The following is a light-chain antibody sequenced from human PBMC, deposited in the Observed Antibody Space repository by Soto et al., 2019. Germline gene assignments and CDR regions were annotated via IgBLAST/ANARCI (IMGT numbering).Light chain of an antibody. V-gene: IGKV3-20*01. CDR1: QSVYKNF. CDR2: GAS. CDR3: QQYGSSPPT. Sequence: EIVLTQSPGTLSLSPGERATLSCRASQSVYKNFLAWYQQKPGQAPRLLINGASNRATGIPDRFSGSGSGTDFSLTIDRLEPEDFAVYFCQQYGSSPPTFGVGTNVAIK. J-gene: IGKJ4*01.